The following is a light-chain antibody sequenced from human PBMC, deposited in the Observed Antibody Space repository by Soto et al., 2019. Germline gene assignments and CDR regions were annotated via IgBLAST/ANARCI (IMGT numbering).Light chain of an antibody. CDR1: QSISNW. CDR3: QQYNSYSRT. Sequence: DIQMTQSPATLSASVGDRVTITCRASQSISNWLAWYQQQPGKAPKLLIYKVSSLERGVPSRFSGSGSGTEFTFTISSLQPDDFATYYCQQYNSYSRTFGQGTKVDI. V-gene: IGKV1-5*03. J-gene: IGKJ1*01. CDR2: KVS.